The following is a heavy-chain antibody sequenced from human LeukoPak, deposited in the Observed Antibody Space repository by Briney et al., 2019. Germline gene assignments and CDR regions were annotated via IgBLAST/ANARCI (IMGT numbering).Heavy chain of an antibody. CDR1: GGSISSYY. D-gene: IGHD6-13*01. CDR2: IYTSGST. V-gene: IGHV4-4*07. J-gene: IGHJ6*03. CDR3: ARDSQSGQLVLSDSYYYMDV. Sequence: SETLSLTCTVSGGSISSYYWSWIRQPAGKGLEWIGRIYTSGSTNYNPSLKSRVTMSVDTSKNQFSLKLSSVTAADTAVYYRARDSQSGQLVLSDSYYYMDVWGKGTTVTISS.